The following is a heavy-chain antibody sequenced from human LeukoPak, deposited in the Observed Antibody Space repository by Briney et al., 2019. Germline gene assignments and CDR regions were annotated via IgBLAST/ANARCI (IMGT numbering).Heavy chain of an antibody. CDR1: GYTFTSYG. J-gene: IGHJ6*03. V-gene: IGHV1-18*01. Sequence: ASVKVSCKASGYTFTSYGISWVRQAPGQGLEWMGWISAYNGNTNYAQKLQGRVTMTTDTSTSTAYMELRSLRSDDTAVYYCASPSGYDLYYYYMDVWGKGTTVTVSS. CDR2: ISAYNGNT. D-gene: IGHD5-12*01. CDR3: ASPSGYDLYYYYMDV.